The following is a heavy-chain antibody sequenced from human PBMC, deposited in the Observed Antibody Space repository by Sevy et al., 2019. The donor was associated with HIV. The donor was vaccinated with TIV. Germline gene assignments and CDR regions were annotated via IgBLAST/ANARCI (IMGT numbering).Heavy chain of an antibody. CDR3: VKDRGIASAGTEFED. CDR1: GFIVSNYA. J-gene: IGHJ1*01. V-gene: IGHV3-23*01. Sequence: QLGGSLRLSCAASGFIVSNYAISWVRQAPGKGLEYVSCISKNVVTTYYANSVKGRFTISRDNSKNTVYLQMNSLRAEDTAVYYCVKDRGIASAGTEFEDWGQGTLVTVSS. D-gene: IGHD6-13*01. CDR2: ISKNVVTT.